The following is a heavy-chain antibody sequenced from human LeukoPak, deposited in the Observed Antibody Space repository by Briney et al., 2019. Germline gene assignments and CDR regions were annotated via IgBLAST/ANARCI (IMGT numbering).Heavy chain of an antibody. CDR2: IKQDGSEK. CDR3: ARDKGDYDTSGSLFVF. CDR1: GFTSSRYW. J-gene: IGHJ4*02. Sequence: GGSLRLSCAASGFTSSRYWMSWVRQAPRKGLGWVANIKQDGSEKYYVDSVKGRFTISRDNAKNSLYPQMNSLRAEDTAVYCCARDKGDYDTSGSLFVFGGEGTLVTVSS. V-gene: IGHV3-7*03. D-gene: IGHD3-22*01.